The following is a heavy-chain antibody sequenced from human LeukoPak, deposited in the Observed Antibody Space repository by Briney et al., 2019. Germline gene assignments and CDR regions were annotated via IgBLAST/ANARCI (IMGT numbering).Heavy chain of an antibody. Sequence: GGSLRLSCAASGFTFSSYSMNWVRRAPGKGLEWVSSISSSSSYIYYADSVKGRFTISRDNAKNSLYLQMNSLRAEDTAVYYCASQSFLAVAGSRLDDYWGQGTLVTVSS. D-gene: IGHD6-19*01. V-gene: IGHV3-21*01. CDR1: GFTFSSYS. CDR2: ISSSSSYI. J-gene: IGHJ4*02. CDR3: ASQSFLAVAGSRLDDY.